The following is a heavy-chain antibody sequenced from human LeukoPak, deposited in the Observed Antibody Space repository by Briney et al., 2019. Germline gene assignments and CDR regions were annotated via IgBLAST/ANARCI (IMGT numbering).Heavy chain of an antibody. CDR2: IIPIFGTA. CDR1: GGTFSSYA. CDR3: AIKVAAPYYYGMDV. J-gene: IGHJ6*02. Sequence: SVKVSCKASGGTFSSYAISWVRQAPGQGLEWMGGIIPIFGTANYAQKFQGRVTITADESTSTAYMELSSLRSEDTAVYYCAIKVAAPYYYGMDVWGQGTTVTVSS. D-gene: IGHD2-15*01. V-gene: IGHV1-69*13.